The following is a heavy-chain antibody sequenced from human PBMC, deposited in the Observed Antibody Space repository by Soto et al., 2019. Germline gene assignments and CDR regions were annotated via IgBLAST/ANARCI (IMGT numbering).Heavy chain of an antibody. CDR1: GGSISSGDYY. J-gene: IGHJ4*02. CDR2: IYYSGST. D-gene: IGHD6-13*01. Sequence: ILSLTCTVSGGSISSGDYYWSWIRQPPGKGLEWIGYIYYSGSTYYNPSLKSRVTISVDTSKNQFSLKLSSVTAADTAVYYCAKVLLLLDSSSPAVDWGQGTLVTVSS. CDR3: AKVLLLLDSSSPAVD. V-gene: IGHV4-30-4*01.